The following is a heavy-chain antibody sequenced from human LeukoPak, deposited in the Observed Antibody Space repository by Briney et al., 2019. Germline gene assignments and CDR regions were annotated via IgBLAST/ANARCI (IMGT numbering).Heavy chain of an antibody. CDR2: IYTSGST. Sequence: SGTLSLTCTVSGGSISSYYWNWIRQPAGKGLEWIGRIYTSGSTNYNPSFKSRVTMSVDTSKNQFSLKLSSVTAADTAVYYCARGVEQWLVPYFDYWGQGTLVTVSS. CDR3: ARGVEQWLVPYFDY. J-gene: IGHJ4*02. V-gene: IGHV4-4*07. D-gene: IGHD6-19*01. CDR1: GGSISSYY.